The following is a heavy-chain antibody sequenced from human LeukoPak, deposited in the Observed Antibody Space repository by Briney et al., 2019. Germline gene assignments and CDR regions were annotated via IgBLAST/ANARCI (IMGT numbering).Heavy chain of an antibody. Sequence: GGTLRLSCAASGITFSSYAMSWVRQAPGKGLEWVSGISSSGGSTYYADPVKGRFTISRDNSKNTLYLEMNSLRAEDTAVYYCGKKRAGVGRFDYGAQEPLVTFS. D-gene: IGHD1-26*01. CDR2: ISSSGGST. V-gene: IGHV3-23*01. CDR3: GKKRAGVGRFDY. J-gene: IGHJ4*02. CDR1: GITFSSYA.